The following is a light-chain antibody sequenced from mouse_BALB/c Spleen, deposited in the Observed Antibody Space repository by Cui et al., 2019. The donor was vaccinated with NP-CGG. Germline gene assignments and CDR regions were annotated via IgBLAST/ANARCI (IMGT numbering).Light chain of an antibody. V-gene: IGLV1*01. J-gene: IGLJ1*01. CDR2: GTN. Sequence: QGGVTQESALTTTPGETVTLTCHSSTGAVTTSNYANWVQEKPDHLFTGLIGGTNNRVPGVPARFSGSLIGDKAALTITGAQTEDEAIYFCALWYSNHWVFGGGTKLTVL. CDR3: ALWYSNHWV. CDR1: TGAVTTSNY.